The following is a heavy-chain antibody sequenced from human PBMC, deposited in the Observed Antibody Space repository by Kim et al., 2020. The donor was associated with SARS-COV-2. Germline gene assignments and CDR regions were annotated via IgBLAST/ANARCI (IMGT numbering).Heavy chain of an antibody. D-gene: IGHD3-10*01. CDR1: GGSISSYY. Sequence: SETLSLTCTVSGGSISSYYWSWIRQPPGKGLEWIGYIYYSGSTNYNPSLKSRVTISVDTSKNQFSLKLSSVTAADTAVYYCARIIRRHGITMVRGVIANYYFDYWGQGTQVTVSS. CDR2: IYYSGST. V-gene: IGHV4-59*01. CDR3: ARIIRRHGITMVRGVIANYYFDY. J-gene: IGHJ4*01.